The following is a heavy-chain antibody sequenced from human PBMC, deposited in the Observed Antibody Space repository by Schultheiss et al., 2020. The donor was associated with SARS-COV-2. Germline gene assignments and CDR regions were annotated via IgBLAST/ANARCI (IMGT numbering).Heavy chain of an antibody. J-gene: IGHJ6*02. CDR2: ISYDGSNK. CDR1: GFTFSSYG. V-gene: IGHV3-30*19. Sequence: GESLKISCAASGFTFSSYGVHWVRQAPGKGLEWVAVISYDGSNKYYADSVKGRFTISRDNSKNTLYLQMNSLRAEDTAVYYCARDRSYGSYGMDVWGQGTTVTVSS. CDR3: ARDRSYGSYGMDV. D-gene: IGHD4-17*01.